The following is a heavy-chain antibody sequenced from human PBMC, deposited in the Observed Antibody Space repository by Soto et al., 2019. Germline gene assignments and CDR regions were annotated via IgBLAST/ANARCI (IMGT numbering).Heavy chain of an antibody. CDR2: ISGSGGST. D-gene: IGHD5-18*01. Sequence: EVQLLESGGGLVQPGGSLRLSCAASGFTFSSYAMSWVRKAPGKGLEWVSAISGSGGSTYYADSVKGRFTISRDNAKNTLYLQVTSLRAEDTAVYYCAKEEILLGFVYWGQGTLVTVSS. CDR1: GFTFSSYA. V-gene: IGHV3-23*01. CDR3: AKEEILLGFVY. J-gene: IGHJ4*02.